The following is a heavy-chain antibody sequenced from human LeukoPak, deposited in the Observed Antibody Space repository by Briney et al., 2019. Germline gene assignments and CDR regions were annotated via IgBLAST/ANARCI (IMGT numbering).Heavy chain of an antibody. V-gene: IGHV1-46*01. Sequence: GASVKVSCKASGYTFTSYYMHWVRQAPGQGLEWMGIINPSGGSTSYAQKFQGRVTMTRDTSTSTVYMELSSLRSEDTAVYYCARAGEVWGSSVTNWFDPWGQGTLVTVSS. CDR3: ARAGEVWGSSVTNWFDP. D-gene: IGHD6-6*01. J-gene: IGHJ5*02. CDR1: GYTFTSYY. CDR2: INPSGGST.